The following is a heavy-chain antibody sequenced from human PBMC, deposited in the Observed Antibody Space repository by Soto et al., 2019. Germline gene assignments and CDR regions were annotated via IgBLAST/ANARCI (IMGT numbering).Heavy chain of an antibody. CDR3: ARTSYDSSGTAADP. CDR1: GGSISSGNSY. V-gene: IGHV4-31*03. Sequence: SETLSLTCTVPGGSISSGNSYWSWIRQHPGKGLEWIGYIYYSGSTYYNPSLKSRVTISVNTSKNQFSLKLSSVTAADTAVYYCARTSYDSSGTAADPWGQGTLVTVSS. CDR2: IYYSGST. D-gene: IGHD3-22*01. J-gene: IGHJ5*02.